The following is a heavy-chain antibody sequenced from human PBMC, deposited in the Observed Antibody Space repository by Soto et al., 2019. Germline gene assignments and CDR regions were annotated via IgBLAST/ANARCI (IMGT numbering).Heavy chain of an antibody. CDR2: IHYSGST. D-gene: IGHD3-10*01. V-gene: IGHV4-59*01. CDR3: ARGRGSGSLGWFDP. J-gene: IGHJ5*02. CDR1: GGSISSYY. Sequence: SEILSLTCTVSGGSISSYYWSWIRQPPGKGLEWIGYIHYSGSTNYNPSLKSRVTISVDTSKNQFSLKLSSVTAADTAVYYRARGRGSGSLGWFDPWGQGTLVTVSS.